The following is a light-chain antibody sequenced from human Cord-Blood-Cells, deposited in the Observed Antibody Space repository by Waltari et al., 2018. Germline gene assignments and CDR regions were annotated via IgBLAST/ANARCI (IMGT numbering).Light chain of an antibody. CDR1: SRYVRGYNY. Sequence: QSALTQPPSASGSPGQSVTISCPGTSRYVRGYNYGPWYQQHPGKTPKLMIYEVSKRPSGVPDRFSGSKSGNTASLTVSGLQAEDEADYYCSSYAGSNNLGVFGGGTKLTVL. CDR2: EVS. J-gene: IGLJ2*01. CDR3: SSYAGSNNLGV. V-gene: IGLV2-8*01.